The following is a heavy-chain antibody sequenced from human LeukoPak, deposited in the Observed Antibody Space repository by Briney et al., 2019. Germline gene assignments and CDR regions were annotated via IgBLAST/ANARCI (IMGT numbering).Heavy chain of an antibody. CDR2: VTYTGS. D-gene: IGHD5-18*01. CDR1: GTSISSYY. J-gene: IGHJ3*02. CDR3: ARHVDTALIGAFHI. Sequence: SETLCLTCTVSGTSISSYYWSWLRQPPGKEPEWIGYVTYTGSKYNPSLKSRVTISTDRSKKEVSLRLSSVTAADTAMYFCARHVDTALIGAFHIWGQGTMVTVS. V-gene: IGHV4-59*08.